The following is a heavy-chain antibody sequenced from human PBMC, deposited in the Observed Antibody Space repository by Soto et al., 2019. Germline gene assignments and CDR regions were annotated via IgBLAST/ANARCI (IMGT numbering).Heavy chain of an antibody. CDR1: GDSISSGGYY. CDR3: ARDEGAQFDWYFDL. Sequence: QVQLQESGPGLVKPSQTLSLTCSVSGDSISSGGYYWNWIRQLPGQGLEWIGYPSYSGSTYYNPSLSKRATISVATSKPQFSLKLTSATASDTAVYYCARDEGAQFDWYFDLWGRGTLVTVSS. CDR2: PSYSGST. J-gene: IGHJ2*01. V-gene: IGHV4-31*03.